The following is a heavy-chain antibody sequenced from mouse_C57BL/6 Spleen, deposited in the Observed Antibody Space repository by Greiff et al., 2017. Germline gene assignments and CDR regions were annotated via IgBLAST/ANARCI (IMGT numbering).Heavy chain of an antibody. CDR1: GYAFSSSW. Sequence: QVQLQQSGPELVKPGASVKISCKASGYAFSSSWMNWVKQRPGKGLEWIGRIYPGDGDTNYNGKFKGKATLTADKSSSTAYMQLSSLTSEDSAVYFCARGGYDVAWFAYWGQGTLVTVSA. D-gene: IGHD2-2*01. CDR2: IYPGDGDT. CDR3: ARGGYDVAWFAY. V-gene: IGHV1-82*01. J-gene: IGHJ3*01.